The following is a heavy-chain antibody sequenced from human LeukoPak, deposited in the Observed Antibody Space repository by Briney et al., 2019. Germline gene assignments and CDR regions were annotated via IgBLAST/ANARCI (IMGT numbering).Heavy chain of an antibody. Sequence: ASVKVSCKASGYTFTSYDINWLRQATGQGLEWMGWMNPNSGNTGYAQKFQGRVTMTRNTSISTAYMELSSLRSEDTAVYYCARGLEDYDILTGYYEGWFDPWGQGTLVTVSS. CDR1: GYTFTSYD. J-gene: IGHJ5*02. CDR2: MNPNSGNT. V-gene: IGHV1-8*01. CDR3: ARGLEDYDILTGYYEGWFDP. D-gene: IGHD3-9*01.